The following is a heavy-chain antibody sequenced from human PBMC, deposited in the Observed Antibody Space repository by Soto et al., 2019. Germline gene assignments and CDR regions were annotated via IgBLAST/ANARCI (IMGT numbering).Heavy chain of an antibody. CDR2: ISYDGSNK. Sequence: QVQLVESGGGVVQTGRSLRLSCAASGFTFSSYGMHWVRQAPGKGLEWVAVISYDGSNKYYADSVKGRFTISRDNSKNTLYLQMNSLRAEDTAVYYCEKAFTYSSRWPIGYWGQGTLVTVSS. CDR1: GFTFSSYG. V-gene: IGHV3-30*18. D-gene: IGHD6-19*01. J-gene: IGHJ4*02. CDR3: EKAFTYSSRWPIGY.